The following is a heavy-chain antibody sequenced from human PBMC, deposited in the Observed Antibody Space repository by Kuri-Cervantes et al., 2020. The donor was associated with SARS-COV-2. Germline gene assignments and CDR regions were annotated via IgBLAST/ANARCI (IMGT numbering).Heavy chain of an antibody. CDR3: ARDPYVGSGYYLLDF. V-gene: IGHV3-30*03. J-gene: IGHJ4*02. Sequence: GSLRISCAASGFSFSNYAMHWVRQAPGKGLGWVAIISYDGGYENYADSVQGRFTISRDNDKHTLYLQVNSVKTEDTAVYYCARDPYVGSGYYLLDFWGQGTLVTVSS. CDR1: GFSFSNYA. D-gene: IGHD3-22*01. CDR2: ISYDGGYE.